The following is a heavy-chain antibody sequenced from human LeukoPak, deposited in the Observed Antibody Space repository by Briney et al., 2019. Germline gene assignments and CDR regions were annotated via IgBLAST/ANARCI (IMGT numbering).Heavy chain of an antibody. CDR2: IYPGDSDT. V-gene: IGHV5-51*01. CDR3: ARGRYSYGYPKTFDY. Sequence: LGESLKIPCKGSGYSFTSYWIGWMRQMPGKGLEWMGIIYPGDSDTRYSPSFQGQVTISADKSISTAYLQWSSLKASDTAMYYCARGRYSYGYPKTFDYWGQGTLVTVSS. J-gene: IGHJ4*02. D-gene: IGHD5-18*01. CDR1: GYSFTSYW.